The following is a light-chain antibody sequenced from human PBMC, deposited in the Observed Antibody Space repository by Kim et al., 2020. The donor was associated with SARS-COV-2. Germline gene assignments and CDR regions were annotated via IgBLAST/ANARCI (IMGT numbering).Light chain of an antibody. CDR3: QQYNSYPHS. V-gene: IGKV1-16*02. CDR1: QDISKS. J-gene: IGKJ2*03. Sequence: DIQMTQSPSSLSASVGDRVTITCRASQDISKSLAWFQLKRGKAPKSLIYDASSLQSGVPSKFSGSGSGTDFTLTISSVQPEDCATYYCQQYNSYPHSFGQGTKLEI. CDR2: DAS.